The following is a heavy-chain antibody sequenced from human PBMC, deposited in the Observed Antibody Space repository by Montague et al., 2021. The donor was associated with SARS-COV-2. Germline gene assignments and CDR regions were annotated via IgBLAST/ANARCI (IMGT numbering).Heavy chain of an antibody. J-gene: IGHJ6*02. CDR1: GFSLSTSGMC. Sequence: PALVKPTQTLTLTCTFSGFSLSTSGMCVSWIRQPPGKALEWLALIDWDDDKYYSTSLKTRLTISKDTSKNQVVLTMTNMDPVDTATYYGARMTTVVTLGYYYYYGMDVWGQGTTVTVSS. D-gene: IGHD4-23*01. CDR3: ARMTTVVTLGYYYYYGMDV. V-gene: IGHV2-70*01. CDR2: IDWDDDK.